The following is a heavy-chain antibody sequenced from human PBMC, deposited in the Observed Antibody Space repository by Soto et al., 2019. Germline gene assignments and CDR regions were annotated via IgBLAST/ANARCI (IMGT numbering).Heavy chain of an antibody. V-gene: IGHV3-30-3*01. CDR3: ARVFGPSIQLAFDV. CDR1: GFTFASYA. J-gene: IGHJ3*01. CDR2: MSYDGNNK. Sequence: QVQLVESGGGVVQPGRSLRLSCAASGFTFASYAFHWVRQAPGKRLEWVAAMSYDGNNKYYADSVKGRLTISRDISKNTLYAQLNSLIPDDTAMYYCARVFGPSIQLAFDVWGQGTMVSVSS. D-gene: IGHD3-10*02.